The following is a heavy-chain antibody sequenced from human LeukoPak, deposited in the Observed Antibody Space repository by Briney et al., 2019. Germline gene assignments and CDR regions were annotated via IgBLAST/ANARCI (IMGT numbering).Heavy chain of an antibody. CDR1: GYTFTGYY. Sequence: VASVKVSCKASGYTFTGYYMHWVRQAPGQGLEWMGWINPNSGGTNYAQKFQGRVTMTRDTSISTAYMELSRLRSDDTAVYYCASRGPDVDTAMVTINYYYYYYMDVWGKGTTVTVSS. CDR2: INPNSGGT. J-gene: IGHJ6*03. CDR3: ASRGPDVDTAMVTINYYYYYYMDV. D-gene: IGHD5-18*01. V-gene: IGHV1-2*02.